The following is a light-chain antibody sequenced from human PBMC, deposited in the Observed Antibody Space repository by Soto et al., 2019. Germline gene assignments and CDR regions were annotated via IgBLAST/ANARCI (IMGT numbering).Light chain of an antibody. Sequence: EIVMTQSPATLSVSPGERATFSCRASQSVSRNLAWYQQKPGQAPRLLIYGASTRATGIPARFSGSGSGTEFTLTISSLQSEDFALYYCQQYNYWPPPITFGQGTRLEIK. CDR2: GAS. J-gene: IGKJ5*01. CDR1: QSVSRN. V-gene: IGKV3-15*01. CDR3: QQYNYWPPPIT.